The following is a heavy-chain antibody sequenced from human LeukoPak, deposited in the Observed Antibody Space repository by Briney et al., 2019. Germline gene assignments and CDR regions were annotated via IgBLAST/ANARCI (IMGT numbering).Heavy chain of an antibody. CDR3: ARHQGVLYYDILTGYRRSNWFDP. CDR1: GYSFTSYW. V-gene: IGHV5-51*01. J-gene: IGHJ5*02. CDR2: IYPGVSDT. D-gene: IGHD3-9*01. Sequence: PGESLKISCKGSGYSFTSYWIGWVRQMPGKGLEWMGIIYPGVSDTRYSPSFQGQVTISADKSISTAYLQWSSLKASDTAMYYCARHQGVLYYDILTGYRRSNWFDPWGQGTLVTVSS.